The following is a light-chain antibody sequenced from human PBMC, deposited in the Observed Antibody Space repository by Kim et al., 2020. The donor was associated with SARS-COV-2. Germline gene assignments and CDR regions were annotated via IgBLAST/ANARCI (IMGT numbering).Light chain of an antibody. Sequence: SYELTQPPSVSVAPEETAWITCGGDSIASKSVHWYQQKPGQAPVPVIFYDSDRPSGIPERFPGSNSGNTATLTISGVEAGDEADYYCQVWDSGSDHYVFGTGTKVTVL. CDR1: SIASKS. J-gene: IGLJ1*01. CDR2: YDS. V-gene: IGLV3-21*04. CDR3: QVWDSGSDHYV.